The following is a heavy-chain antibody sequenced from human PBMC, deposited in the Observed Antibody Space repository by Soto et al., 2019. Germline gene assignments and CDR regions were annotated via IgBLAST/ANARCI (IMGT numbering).Heavy chain of an antibody. V-gene: IGHV3-33*01. CDR1: GFTFSSYG. CDR2: IWYDGSNK. CDR3: ARERTLRDYYYGMDV. D-gene: IGHD4-17*01. J-gene: IGHJ6*02. Sequence: PGGSLTLSCAASGFTFSSYGLHCLSQAPGKGLEWVAVIWYDGSNKYYADSVKGRFTISRDNSKNTLYLQMNSLRAEDTAVYYCARERTLRDYYYGMDVWGQGTTVTVSS.